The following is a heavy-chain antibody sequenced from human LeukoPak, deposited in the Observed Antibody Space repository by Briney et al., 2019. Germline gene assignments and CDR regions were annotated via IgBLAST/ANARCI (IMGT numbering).Heavy chain of an antibody. J-gene: IGHJ5*02. Sequence: SETLSLTCTVSGSSINNYYWGWIRQPPGEGLEWIGHISYSGTTNYNPSLKSRVTISLDTSKKQFSLNLNSVTAADTAVYFCARAQGWDSVTNWFDPWGQGTLVTVSS. CDR1: GSSINNYY. V-gene: IGHV4-59*01. D-gene: IGHD4-17*01. CDR3: ARAQGWDSVTNWFDP. CDR2: ISYSGTT.